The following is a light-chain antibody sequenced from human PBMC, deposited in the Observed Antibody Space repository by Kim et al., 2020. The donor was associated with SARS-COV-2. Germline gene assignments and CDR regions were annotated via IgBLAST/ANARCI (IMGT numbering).Light chain of an antibody. CDR1: QGINSN. J-gene: IGKJ4*01. CDR2: SAF. Sequence: IQLTQSPSSLSASVGDTVTITCRASQGINSNLAWYQQRPGKAPNLLIYSAFTLHSGVPSRFSGSGSGTDFTLTITSLQTEDFATYHCQQHHSFPLTFGGGTKVDIK. V-gene: IGKV1-9*01. CDR3: QQHHSFPLT.